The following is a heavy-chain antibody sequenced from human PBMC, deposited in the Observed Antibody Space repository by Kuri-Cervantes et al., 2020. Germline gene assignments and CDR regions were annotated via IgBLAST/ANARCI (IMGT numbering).Heavy chain of an antibody. CDR1: GFSLSTYW. J-gene: IGHJ3*02. V-gene: IGHV3-21*01. D-gene: IGHD6-19*01. CDR3: AKDGYSSGGDAFDI. Sequence: GESLKISCAASGFSLSTYWMNWVRQAPGKGLEWVSSISSSSSYIYYADSVKGRFTISRDNAKNSLYLQMNSLRAEDTAVYYCAKDGYSSGGDAFDIWGQGTMVTVSS. CDR2: ISSSSSYI.